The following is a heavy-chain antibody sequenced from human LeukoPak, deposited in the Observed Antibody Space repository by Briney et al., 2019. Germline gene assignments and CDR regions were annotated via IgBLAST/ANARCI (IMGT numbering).Heavy chain of an antibody. J-gene: IGHJ6*03. D-gene: IGHD3-22*01. CDR2: ISSSSSTI. CDR1: GFTFSSYS. V-gene: IGHV3-48*04. CDR3: ARDLSSGYYDVYYYMDV. Sequence: GGSLRLSCAASGFTFSSYSTNWVRQAPGKGLEWVSYISSSSSTIYYADSVKGRFTISRDNAKNSLYLQMNSLRAEDTAVYYCARDLSSGYYDVYYYMDVWGKGTTVTVSS.